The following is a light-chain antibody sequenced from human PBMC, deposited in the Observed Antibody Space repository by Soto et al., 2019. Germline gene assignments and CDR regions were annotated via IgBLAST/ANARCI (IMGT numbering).Light chain of an antibody. J-gene: IGKJ5*01. V-gene: IGKV3-11*01. Sequence: EILLTQSPDTLSLSPGERATLSCRASQTISNYLAWYQQKPGQAPRLLIFAASSRATGIPARFSGSGSGTDFTLTISSLEPEDFAVYYCQQRSTWPPAITFGQGTRLEIK. CDR3: QQRSTWPPAIT. CDR1: QTISNY. CDR2: AAS.